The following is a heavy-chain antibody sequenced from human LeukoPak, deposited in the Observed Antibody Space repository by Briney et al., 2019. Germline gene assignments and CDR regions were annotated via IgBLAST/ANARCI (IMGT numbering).Heavy chain of an antibody. J-gene: IGHJ4*02. D-gene: IGHD5-12*01. CDR2: ISPGGPT. Sequence: GGTLRLSCAGSGFPFSSHGMNWVRQAPGKGLEWVSGISPGGPTYYADSVKGRFSISRDDSKNTLYLQMKNLRAEDTAVYYCAKDGAWLRFDDWGQGILVSVSS. V-gene: IGHV3-23*01. CDR3: AKDGAWLRFDD. CDR1: GFPFSSHG.